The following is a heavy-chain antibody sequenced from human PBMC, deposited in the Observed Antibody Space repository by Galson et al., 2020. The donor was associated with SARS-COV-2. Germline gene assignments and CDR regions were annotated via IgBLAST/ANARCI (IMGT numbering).Heavy chain of an antibody. V-gene: IGHV2-70*01. CDR1: GISLSTSGMC. D-gene: IGHD1-1*01. Sequence: SGPTLVKPTHTLTMTCTFSGISLSTSGMCVSWIRQPPGKALEWLALIDWDDDKYYSTSLKTRLTISKDTSKNLVVLTMTNMDPVDTATYYWARIPVEMGTIGLYYYFGMDVLGQGTTVTVSS. J-gene: IGHJ6*02. CDR3: ARIPVEMGTIGLYYYFGMDV. CDR2: IDWDDDK.